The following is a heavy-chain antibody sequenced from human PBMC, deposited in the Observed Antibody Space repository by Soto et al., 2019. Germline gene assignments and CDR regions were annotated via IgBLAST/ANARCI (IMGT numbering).Heavy chain of an antibody. V-gene: IGHV1-18*01. CDR2: INAYNGNT. J-gene: IGHJ4*02. D-gene: IGHD5-18*01. Sequence: VHQAPGQRLEWMGWINAYNGNTKYAQKLQGRVTMTTDTSTSTAYMELRSLRSDDTAVYYCARDQAMAEFGYRGQGTLVTGSS. CDR3: ARDQAMAEFGY.